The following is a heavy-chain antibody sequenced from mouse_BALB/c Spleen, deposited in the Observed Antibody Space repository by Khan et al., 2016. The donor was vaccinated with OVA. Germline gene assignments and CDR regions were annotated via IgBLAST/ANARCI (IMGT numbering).Heavy chain of an antibody. J-gene: IGHJ3*01. V-gene: IGHV1-77*01. CDR2: IYPGSDST. CDR1: GYTFTDYV. CDR3: ARAGSDVFAY. Sequence: QVQLQQSGPELVKPGASVKMSCKAAGYTFTDYVMNWVKQRNGQGLEWIGQIYPGSDSTYYNEKFKGKATLTADRSSSTAYMQLSNLTSEDSAVYFCARAGSDVFAYWGQGTLVTVSA.